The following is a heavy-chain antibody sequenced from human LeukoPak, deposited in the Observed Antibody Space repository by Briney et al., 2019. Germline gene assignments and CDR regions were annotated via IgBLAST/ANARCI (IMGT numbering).Heavy chain of an antibody. CDR3: ARLEDIVATMDAFDI. V-gene: IGHV5-51*01. CDR2: IYPGDSDT. D-gene: IGHD5-12*01. J-gene: IGHJ3*02. Sequence: GESLKISCKGSGYSFTSYWIGWVRQMPGKGPEWMGIIYPGDSDTRYSPSFQGQVTISADKSISTAYLQWSSLKASDTAMYYCARLEDIVATMDAFDIWGQGTMVTVSS. CDR1: GYSFTSYW.